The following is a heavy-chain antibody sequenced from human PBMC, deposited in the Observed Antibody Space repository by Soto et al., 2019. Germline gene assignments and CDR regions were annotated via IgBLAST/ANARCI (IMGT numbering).Heavy chain of an antibody. Sequence: QGQVVESGGGMVQPGTSLRLSCTVSGLTFSSHGMHWVRQAPGRGQEWLAVISYNGRNKYYRDSVKDRFSISRDNSKSTLSLQMQDLRTEDTAMYFCARGEGLLDPFYMWGQGTMVVVSS. V-gene: IGHV3-30*03. D-gene: IGHD1-1*01. J-gene: IGHJ3*02. CDR2: ISYNGRNK. CDR1: GLTFSSHG. CDR3: ARGEGLLDPFYM.